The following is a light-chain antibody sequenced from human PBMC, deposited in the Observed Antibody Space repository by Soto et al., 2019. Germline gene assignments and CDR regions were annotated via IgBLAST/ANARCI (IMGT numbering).Light chain of an antibody. CDR3: QSADSSGTYPH. Sequence: SYELTQPPSVSVSPGQTARITCSGDALPKQYAYWYQQKPGQAPVLVIYKDSERPSGIPERFSGSSSGTTVTLTISGVQAEDEADYYCQSADSSGTYPHIGGGTKLTVL. J-gene: IGLJ2*01. CDR2: KDS. CDR1: ALPKQY. V-gene: IGLV3-25*03.